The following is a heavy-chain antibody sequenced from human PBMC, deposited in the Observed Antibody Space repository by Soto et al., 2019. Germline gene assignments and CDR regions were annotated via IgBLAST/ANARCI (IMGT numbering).Heavy chain of an antibody. Sequence: GGSLRLSCAASGFTFSSYGMHWVRQAPGKGLEWVAVISYDGSNKYYADSVKGRFTISRDNSKNTLYLQMNSLRAEDTAVYYCAKESSYGPYYYYGMDVWGQGTTVTVSS. CDR3: AKESSYGPYYYYGMDV. J-gene: IGHJ6*02. V-gene: IGHV3-30*18. CDR1: GFTFSSYG. D-gene: IGHD5-18*01. CDR2: ISYDGSNK.